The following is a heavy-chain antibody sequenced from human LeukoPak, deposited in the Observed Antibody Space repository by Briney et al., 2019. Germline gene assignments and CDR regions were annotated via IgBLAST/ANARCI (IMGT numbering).Heavy chain of an antibody. CDR1: GFTFSSHW. D-gene: IGHD2-2*01. Sequence: GGSLRLSCAASGFTFSSHWMHWVRQAPGKGLAWVSRINSDGSSISYADSVKGRFTISRDNAKNTLYLQMNSLRAEDTAVYYCARYCSSTSCSDAFDIWGQGTMVTVSS. V-gene: IGHV3-74*01. CDR3: ARYCSSTSCSDAFDI. J-gene: IGHJ3*02. CDR2: INSDGSSI.